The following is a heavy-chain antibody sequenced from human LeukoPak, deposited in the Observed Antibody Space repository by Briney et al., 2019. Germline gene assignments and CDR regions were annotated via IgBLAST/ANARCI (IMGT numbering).Heavy chain of an antibody. CDR1: GFTFDDYG. CDR2: INWNGGST. CDR3: AGSVIAVAGYYYYYMDV. V-gene: IGHV3-20*04. D-gene: IGHD6-19*01. Sequence: GGSLRLSCAASGFTFDDYGMSWVRHAPGKGLEWVSGINWNGGSTGYADSVKGRFTISRDNAKNSLYLQMNSLRAEDTALYYCAGSVIAVAGYYYYYMDVWGKGTTVTVSS. J-gene: IGHJ6*03.